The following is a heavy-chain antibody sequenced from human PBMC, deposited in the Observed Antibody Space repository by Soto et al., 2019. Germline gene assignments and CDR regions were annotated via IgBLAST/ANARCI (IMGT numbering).Heavy chain of an antibody. CDR2: IYYSGGT. CDR1: GGSISSGGYY. V-gene: IGHV4-31*03. Sequence: QVQLQESGPGLVKPSQTLSLTCTVSGGSISSGGYYWSWIRQHPGKGLEWIGYIYYSGGTYYNPPVRSRGTISAATSKTQFSLKLSAVTAADTAVYYCARESRAISKGYYYDGMDVWGQGTTVTVSS. J-gene: IGHJ6*02. CDR3: ARESRAISKGYYYDGMDV.